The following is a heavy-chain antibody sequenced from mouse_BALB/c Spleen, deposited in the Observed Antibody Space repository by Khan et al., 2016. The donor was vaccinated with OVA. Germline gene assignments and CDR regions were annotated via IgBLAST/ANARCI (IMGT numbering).Heavy chain of an antibody. Sequence: QVHVKQSGTELVRPGASVKLSCKASGYTFTNYWINWVKQRPGQGLEWIGNIYPSDSYTNYNQKFKDKSTLTIDKSYSTASMQLSSTTSEDSAVLYRTRVGVDGSSVAYWSQGTLVTVSA. J-gene: IGHJ3*01. CDR1: GYTFTNYW. CDR3: TRVGVDGSSVAY. V-gene: IGHV1-69*01. D-gene: IGHD2-3*01. CDR2: IYPSDSYT.